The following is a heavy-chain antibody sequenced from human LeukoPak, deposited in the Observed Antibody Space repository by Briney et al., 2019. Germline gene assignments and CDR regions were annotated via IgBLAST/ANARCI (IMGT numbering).Heavy chain of an antibody. Sequence: SETLSLTCSVSGGSISSYNWSWLRQPLGKGLEWIGYIYYSGSTNYNPSLKSRGTISADTSKNQLSLQLRSVTAADTAVYYCARHRVEYSDCSGYNPWGQGTLVTVSS. CDR1: GGSISSYN. J-gene: IGHJ5*02. CDR2: IYYSGST. V-gene: IGHV4-59*08. D-gene: IGHD3-22*01. CDR3: ARHRVEYSDCSGYNP.